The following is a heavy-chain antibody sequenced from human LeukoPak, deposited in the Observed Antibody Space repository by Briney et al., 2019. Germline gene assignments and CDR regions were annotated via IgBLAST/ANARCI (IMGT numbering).Heavy chain of an antibody. J-gene: IGHJ3*02. V-gene: IGHV3-23*01. D-gene: IGHD2-21*01. CDR2: ISGGGGGT. CDR3: AKDDEAIDVLRGFFDI. CDR1: GFTFSNYA. Sequence: GGSLRLSCAASGFTFSNYAMSWVRQAPGKGLEWVSAISGGGGGTYYANSVKGRFTISRDNSENTVYLQMNSLRAEDTAVYYCAKDDEAIDVLRGFFDIWGQGTMVTVSS.